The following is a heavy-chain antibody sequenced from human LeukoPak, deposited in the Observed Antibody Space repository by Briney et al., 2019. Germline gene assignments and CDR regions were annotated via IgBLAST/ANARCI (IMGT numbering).Heavy chain of an antibody. V-gene: IGHV3-7*01. CDR1: GFTVSSNY. J-gene: IGHJ4*02. D-gene: IGHD3-16*01. CDR2: IKQDGSEK. Sequence: PGGSLRLSCAASGFTVSSNYMSWVRQAPGKGLEWVANIKQDGSEKYYVDSVKGRFTISKDNAKNSLYLQMNSLRAEDTAVYYCARDILGSGTVFFDYWGQGTLVTVSS. CDR3: ARDILGSGTVFFDY.